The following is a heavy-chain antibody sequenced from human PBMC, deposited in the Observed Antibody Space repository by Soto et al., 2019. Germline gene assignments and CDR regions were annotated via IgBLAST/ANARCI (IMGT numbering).Heavy chain of an antibody. V-gene: IGHV3-7*01. J-gene: IGHJ4*02. D-gene: IGHD3-16*01. CDR2: MDQDGSET. Sequence: EVQLVESGGGLVQPGGSPRLSCAASGFTFSTYWMTWVRQPPGKGLEWVANMDQDGSETYYVDSVRGRFTVSRDNAKNSLYLQMNSLRVEDTAVYYCVCGGNFFIYWGQGTLVTVSS. CDR1: GFTFSTYW. CDR3: VCGGNFFIY.